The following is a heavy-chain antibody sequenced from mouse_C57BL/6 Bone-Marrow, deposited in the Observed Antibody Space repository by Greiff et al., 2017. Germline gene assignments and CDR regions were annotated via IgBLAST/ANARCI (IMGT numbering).Heavy chain of an antibody. CDR1: GFSLSTFGMG. CDR3: TIRYYGSSYLYFDY. J-gene: IGHJ2*01. CDR2: IWWDDDK. D-gene: IGHD1-1*01. Sequence: QVTLKVSGPGILQPSQTLSLTCSFSGFSLSTFGMGVGWIRQPSGKGLEWLAHIWWDDDKYYNPALKSRLTISKDTSKNQVFLKIANVDTADTATYYCTIRYYGSSYLYFDYWGQGTTLTVSS. V-gene: IGHV8-8*01.